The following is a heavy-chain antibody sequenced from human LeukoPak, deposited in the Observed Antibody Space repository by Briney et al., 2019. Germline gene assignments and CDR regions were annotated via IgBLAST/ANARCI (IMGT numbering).Heavy chain of an antibody. Sequence: SETLSLTCTVSGYSISSGYYWGWIRQPPGKGLEWIGSIYHSGSTYYNPSLKSRVTISVDTPKNQFSLKLSSVTAADTAVYYCARGGVVTAIRVQYYFDYWGQGTLVTVSS. V-gene: IGHV4-38-2*02. D-gene: IGHD2-21*02. CDR3: ARGGVVTAIRVQYYFDY. J-gene: IGHJ4*02. CDR1: GYSISSGYY. CDR2: IYHSGST.